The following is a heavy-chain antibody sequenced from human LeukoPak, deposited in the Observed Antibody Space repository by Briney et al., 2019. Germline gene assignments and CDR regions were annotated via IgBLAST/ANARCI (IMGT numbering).Heavy chain of an antibody. V-gene: IGHV3-30*02. Sequence: PGGSLRLSCAASGFTFRSYGMHWVRQAPGKGLEWVAFIRYEGSNKYYADSVKGRFTISRDNSKNTLYLQMNSLRAEDTAVYYCAKRSLLGGNFDYWGQGTLVTVSS. CDR3: AKRSLLGGNFDY. J-gene: IGHJ4*02. D-gene: IGHD3-16*01. CDR2: IRYEGSNK. CDR1: GFTFRSYG.